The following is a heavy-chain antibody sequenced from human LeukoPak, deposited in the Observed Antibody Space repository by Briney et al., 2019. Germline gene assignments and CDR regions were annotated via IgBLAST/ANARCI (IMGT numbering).Heavy chain of an antibody. Sequence: ASVKVSCKASGYTFTNYYMHWVRQAPGQGLEWIGIINPSNGNTRYAQKFEGRVTMTRDTSTSTVYMALSSLRSEDTAVYYCARDRAGQHLVRWIHYFDSWGQGTLVTVSS. D-gene: IGHD6-13*01. V-gene: IGHV1-46*01. CDR1: GYTFTNYY. J-gene: IGHJ4*02. CDR3: ARDRAGQHLVRWIHYFDS. CDR2: INPSNGNT.